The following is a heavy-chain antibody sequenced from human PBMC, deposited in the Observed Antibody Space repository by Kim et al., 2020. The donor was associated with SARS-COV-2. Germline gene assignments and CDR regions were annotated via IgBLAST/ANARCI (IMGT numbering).Heavy chain of an antibody. CDR3: AKELIVGATGFPK. D-gene: IGHD1-26*01. V-gene: IGHV3-23*01. Sequence: YADSVKGRFTISRDNSKNTLYLQMNSLRAEDTAVYYCAKELIVGATGFPKWGQGTLVTVSS. J-gene: IGHJ4*02.